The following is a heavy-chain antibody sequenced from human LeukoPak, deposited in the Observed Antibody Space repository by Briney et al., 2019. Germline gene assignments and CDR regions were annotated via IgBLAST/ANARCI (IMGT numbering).Heavy chain of an antibody. CDR3: ARDNDSTAFDI. D-gene: IGHD3-22*01. Sequence: KPSGTLSLTCAVSGGSISSSNWWSWVRQPPGKGLEWIGEIYHSGSTNYNPSLKSRVTISVDTSKNQFSLKLSSVTAADTAVYYCARDNDSTAFDIWGQGTMVTVSS. CDR2: IYHSGST. V-gene: IGHV4-4*02. J-gene: IGHJ3*02. CDR1: GGSISSSNW.